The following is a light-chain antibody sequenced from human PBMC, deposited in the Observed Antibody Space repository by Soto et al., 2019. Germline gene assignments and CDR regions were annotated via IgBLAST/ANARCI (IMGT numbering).Light chain of an antibody. CDR2: AAS. V-gene: IGKV1-16*02. CDR3: QQYKDYPIT. J-gene: IGKJ5*01. CDR1: QAINNF. Sequence: DIQMTQSPSSLSASVGERVTITCRASQAINNFLAWFQQRPGKAPRSLIYAASTLQSGVPSKFSGRRSGTDFTLTISSLQPEDSAIYYCQQYKDYPITFGQGTRLEIK.